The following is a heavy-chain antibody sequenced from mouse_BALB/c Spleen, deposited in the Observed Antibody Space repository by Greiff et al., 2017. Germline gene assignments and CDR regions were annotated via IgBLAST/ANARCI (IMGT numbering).Heavy chain of an antibody. D-gene: IGHD6-1*01. Sequence: VQLQQSGAELVRPGTSVKVSCKASGYAFTNYLIEWVKQRPGQGLEWIGVINPGSGGTNYNEKFKGKATLTADKSSSTAYMQLSSLTSDDSAVYFRARSRQLLPYAMDYWGQGTAVTVSS. CDR1: GYAFTNYL. J-gene: IGHJ4*01. CDR2: INPGSGGT. CDR3: ARSRQLLPYAMDY. V-gene: IGHV1-54*01.